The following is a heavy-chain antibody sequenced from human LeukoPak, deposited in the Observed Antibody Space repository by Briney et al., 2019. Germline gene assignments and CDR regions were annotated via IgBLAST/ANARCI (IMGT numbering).Heavy chain of an antibody. Sequence: GESLKISCKGSGYYFTSYWIGWVRQMPGKGLEWMGIIYPDDSDTKYSPSFQGQVTISADKSISTAYLQWSSLKASDTAMYYCTRHQPMLRAGWFDPWGQGTLVTVSS. D-gene: IGHD2-2*01. J-gene: IGHJ5*02. CDR3: TRHQPMLRAGWFDP. CDR2: IYPDDSDT. CDR1: GYYFTSYW. V-gene: IGHV5-51*01.